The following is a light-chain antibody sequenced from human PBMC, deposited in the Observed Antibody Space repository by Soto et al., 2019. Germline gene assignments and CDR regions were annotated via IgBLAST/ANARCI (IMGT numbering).Light chain of an antibody. CDR1: QTISSW. V-gene: IGKV1-5*03. CDR3: QHYNSYSEA. Sequence: DIQMTQSPSTMSGSVGDRVTLTCGASQTISSWLAWYQQKQGKAPKLLIYKASTLKSGVPSRFSGSVSGTEGTLTISSLQPDDGTTYYCQHYNSYSEAFGQGTKVDIK. CDR2: KAS. J-gene: IGKJ1*01.